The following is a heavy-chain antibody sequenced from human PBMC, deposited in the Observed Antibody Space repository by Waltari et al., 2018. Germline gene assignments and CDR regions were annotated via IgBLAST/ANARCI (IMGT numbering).Heavy chain of an antibody. CDR2: ISGNGGST. CDR3: AKVTERGYWYGLDY. V-gene: IGHV3-23*01. Sequence: EVQLLESGGGLVQHGGSLRLSCAVSGFTFSSYAMSWVRQAPGKGREWVSAISGNGGSTYSAASVNGRFTISIDNAKNTLYVQMNSLRAEDTAVYYCAKVTERGYWYGLDYWGQGTLVTVSS. D-gene: IGHD5-18*01. CDR1: GFTFSSYA. J-gene: IGHJ4*02.